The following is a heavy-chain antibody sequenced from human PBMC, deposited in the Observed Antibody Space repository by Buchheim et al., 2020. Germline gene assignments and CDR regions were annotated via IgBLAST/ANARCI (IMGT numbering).Heavy chain of an antibody. CDR3: ARDDTSDGNYDSSGFPPNFDY. V-gene: IGHV3-30*04. D-gene: IGHD3-22*01. Sequence: QVQLVESGGGVVQPGRSLRLSCAASGFTFSSYAMHWVRQAPGKGLEWVAVISYDGSNKYYADSVKGRFTISRDTSQNTLYLQMNSLRAEDTAVYYCARDDTSDGNYDSSGFPPNFDYWGQGTL. CDR1: GFTFSSYA. CDR2: ISYDGSNK. J-gene: IGHJ4*02.